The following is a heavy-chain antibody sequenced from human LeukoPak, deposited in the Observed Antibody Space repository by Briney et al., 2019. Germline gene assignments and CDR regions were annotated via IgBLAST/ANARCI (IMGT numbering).Heavy chain of an antibody. Sequence: PGGSLRLSCAASGFTFSSYAMSWVRQAPGKGLEWVSAISGSGGSTYYADSVKGRFTISRDNSKNTLYLQMNSLRAEDTAVYYCAKEVGNSSTRCNWFDPWGQGTLVTVSS. V-gene: IGHV3-23*01. D-gene: IGHD2-2*01. CDR1: GFTFSSYA. CDR3: AKEVGNSSTRCNWFDP. J-gene: IGHJ5*02. CDR2: ISGSGGST.